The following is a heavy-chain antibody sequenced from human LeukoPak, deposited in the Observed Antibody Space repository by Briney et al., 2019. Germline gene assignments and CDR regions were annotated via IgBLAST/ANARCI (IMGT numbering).Heavy chain of an antibody. CDR1: GFTFSSYS. CDR2: ISSSSSTI. Sequence: GGSLRLSCAASGFTFSSYSMNWVRQAPGKGLEWVSYISSSSSTIYYADSVKGRFTISRDNAKNSLYLQMNSLRAEDTAVYYCARASYGLRGAFDIWGQGTMVTVSS. D-gene: IGHD1-26*01. J-gene: IGHJ3*02. V-gene: IGHV3-48*01. CDR3: ARASYGLRGAFDI.